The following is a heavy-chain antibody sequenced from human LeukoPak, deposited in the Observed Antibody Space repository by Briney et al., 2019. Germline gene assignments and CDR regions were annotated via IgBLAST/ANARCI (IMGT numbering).Heavy chain of an antibody. D-gene: IGHD3-22*01. CDR2: IYWDDDE. Sequence: ESGPTLVNPTQTLTLTCTFSGFSLTTSGVGVGWIRQPPGKALEWLAVIYWDDDERYSPSLKSRLTITKDTSKNQVVLTMTNMDPVDTATYYCAHSRYYYHSSGYDYEYWGQGTLVTVSS. J-gene: IGHJ4*02. CDR1: GFSLTTSGVG. V-gene: IGHV2-5*02. CDR3: AHSRYYYHSSGYDYEY.